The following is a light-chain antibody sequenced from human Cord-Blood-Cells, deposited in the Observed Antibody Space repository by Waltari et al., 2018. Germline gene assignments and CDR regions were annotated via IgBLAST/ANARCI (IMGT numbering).Light chain of an antibody. V-gene: IGKV3-20*01. J-gene: IGKJ1*01. CDR2: GAS. CDR3: QQYGSSPRT. Sequence: EIVLTQSPGTLSLSPGERATLSCRASQSVSSSYLAWYQQKPGQATRLLIYGASSRATGIPDRFSGSRSGSDFTLTISRLEPEDFAVYYCQQYGSSPRTFGQGTKVEIK. CDR1: QSVSSSY.